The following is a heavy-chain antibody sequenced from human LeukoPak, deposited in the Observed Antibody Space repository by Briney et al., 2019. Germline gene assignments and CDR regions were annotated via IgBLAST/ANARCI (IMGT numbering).Heavy chain of an antibody. J-gene: IGHJ4*02. CDR3: ARGVEQLAANTLAY. CDR2: LYSDGNT. V-gene: IGHV3-53*01. CDR1: GFSVITND. D-gene: IGHD1-1*01. Sequence: GGSPRLSCAASGFSVITNDMTWVRQAPGKGLEWVSVLYSDGNTKYADSVQGRFTISRDNSKNTLYLEMNSLRPDDTAVYYCARGVEQLAANTLAYWGQGTLVTVSS.